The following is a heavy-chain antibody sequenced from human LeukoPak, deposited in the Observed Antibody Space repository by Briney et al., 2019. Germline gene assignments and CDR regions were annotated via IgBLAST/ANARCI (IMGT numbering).Heavy chain of an antibody. J-gene: IGHJ4*02. Sequence: PGRSPRLSCAASGFTFSSYSMNWVRQAPGKGLEWVSSISSSSSYVSYADSVKGRFTISRDNAKNSLYLQMNSLRAEDTAVYYCARERGGSSSWASFDYWGQGTLVTVSS. D-gene: IGHD6-6*01. CDR1: GFTFSSYS. CDR3: ARERGGSSSWASFDY. CDR2: ISSSSSYV. V-gene: IGHV3-21*01.